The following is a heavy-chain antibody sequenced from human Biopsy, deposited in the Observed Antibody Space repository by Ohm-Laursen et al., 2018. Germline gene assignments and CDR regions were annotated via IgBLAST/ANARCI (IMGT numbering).Heavy chain of an antibody. V-gene: IGHV4-31*01. CDR2: IFNSANT. J-gene: IGHJ5*02. Sequence: SQTLSLTCTVSGGSISSGGSYWSWIRQRSGKGLEWIGYIFNSANTYYNPSLKNLITISGDTSKNQFSLKLNSVTAADTAVYYCARGDYFNSNGYFWFDPWGQETLVTVSS. CDR1: GGSISSGGSY. CDR3: ARGDYFNSNGYFWFDP. D-gene: IGHD3-22*01.